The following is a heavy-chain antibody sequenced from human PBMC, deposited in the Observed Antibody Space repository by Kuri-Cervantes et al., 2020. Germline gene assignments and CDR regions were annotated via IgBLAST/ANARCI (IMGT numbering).Heavy chain of an antibody. V-gene: IGHV3-11*01. CDR2: ISSSSSTI. Sequence: SLKISCAASGFTFSDHYMDWVRQAPGKGLEWVSYISSSSSTIYYADSVKGRFTISRDNAKNSLYLQMSSLRAEDTALYYCAKDRSSTSYFYFDYWGQGNLVTVSS. D-gene: IGHD2-2*01. CDR3: AKDRSSTSYFYFDY. CDR1: GFTFSDHY. J-gene: IGHJ4*02.